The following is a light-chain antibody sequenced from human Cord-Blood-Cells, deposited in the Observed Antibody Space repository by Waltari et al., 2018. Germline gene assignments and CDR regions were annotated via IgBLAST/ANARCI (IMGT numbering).Light chain of an antibody. CDR1: SSDVGGYNY. V-gene: IGLV2-14*01. Sequence: QSALTQPASVSGSPGQSITISCTGTSSDVGGYNYVSWYQQHPAKAPKLMIYDVSKRPSGVSNRFSGSKSGNTASLTISGLQAEDEADYYCSSYTSSSTPVVFGGGTKLTVL. CDR2: DVS. J-gene: IGLJ2*01. CDR3: SSYTSSSTPVV.